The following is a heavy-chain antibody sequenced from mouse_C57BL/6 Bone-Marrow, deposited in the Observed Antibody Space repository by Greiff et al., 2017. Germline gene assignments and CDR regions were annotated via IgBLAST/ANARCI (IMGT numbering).Heavy chain of an antibody. CDR2: IDPSDSET. J-gene: IGHJ1*03. CDR3: ARPTTGWYFDV. CDR1: GYTFTSYW. D-gene: IGHD2-12*01. Sequence: VQLQQPGAELVRPGSSVKLSCKASGYTFTSYWMHWVKQRPIQGLEWIGNIDPSDSETHYNQKFKDKATLTVAKSSSTAYMQLSSLTSEDSAVYYCARPTTGWYFDVWGTGTTVTVSS. V-gene: IGHV1-52*01.